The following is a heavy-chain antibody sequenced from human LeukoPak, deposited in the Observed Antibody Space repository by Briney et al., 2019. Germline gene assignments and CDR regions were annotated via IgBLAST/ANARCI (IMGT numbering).Heavy chain of an antibody. Sequence: ASVKVSCKASGYTFTGYYMHWVRQAPGQGLEWMGWINPNSGGTNYAQKFQGRVTMTRDTSISTAYMELSRLRSDDTAVYYCARVQVGYCSGGSCYLGAFDIWGQGTVVTVSS. CDR2: INPNSGGT. J-gene: IGHJ3*02. CDR1: GYTFTGYY. CDR3: ARVQVGYCSGGSCYLGAFDI. D-gene: IGHD2-15*01. V-gene: IGHV1-2*02.